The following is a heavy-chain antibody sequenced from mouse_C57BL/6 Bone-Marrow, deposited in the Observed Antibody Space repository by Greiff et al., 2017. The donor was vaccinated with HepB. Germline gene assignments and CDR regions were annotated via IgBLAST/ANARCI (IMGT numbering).Heavy chain of an antibody. CDR2: IHPNSGST. Sequence: QVQLQQPGAELVKPGASVKLSCKASGYTFTSYWMHWVKQRPGQGLEWIGMIHPNSGSTNYNEKFKSKATLTVYKSSSTAYMQLSSLTSEDSAVYYCARCYGSSHFAYWGQGTLVTVSA. D-gene: IGHD1-1*01. CDR1: GYTFTSYW. V-gene: IGHV1-64*01. CDR3: ARCYGSSHFAY. J-gene: IGHJ3*01.